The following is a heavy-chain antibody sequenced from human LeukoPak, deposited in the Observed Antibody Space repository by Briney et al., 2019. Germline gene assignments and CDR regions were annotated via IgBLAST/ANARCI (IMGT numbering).Heavy chain of an antibody. V-gene: IGHV4-31*03. CDR1: GGSISSGGYY. D-gene: IGHD5-18*01. CDR3: ARGLHVDTAMVQYYFDY. CDR2: IYYSGST. J-gene: IGHJ4*02. Sequence: SQTLSLTCTVSGGSISSGGYYWSWIRQHPGKGLEWIGYIYYSGSTYYNPSLKSRVTISVDTSKNQFSLKLSSVTAADTAVYYCARGLHVDTAMVQYYFDYWGQGTLVTVSS.